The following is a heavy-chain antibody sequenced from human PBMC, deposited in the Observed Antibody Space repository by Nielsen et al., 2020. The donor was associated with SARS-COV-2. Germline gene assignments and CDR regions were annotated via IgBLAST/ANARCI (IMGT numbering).Heavy chain of an antibody. CDR3: ARGSYSSGWYERFDY. J-gene: IGHJ4*02. V-gene: IGHV4-4*07. Sequence: SETLSLTCTVSGGSISSYYWSWIRQPAGKRLEWIGRIYTSGSTNYNPSLKSRVTMSVDTSKNQFSLKLSSVTAADTAVYYCARGSYSSGWYERFDYWGQGTLVTVSS. D-gene: IGHD6-19*01. CDR1: GGSISSYY. CDR2: IYTSGST.